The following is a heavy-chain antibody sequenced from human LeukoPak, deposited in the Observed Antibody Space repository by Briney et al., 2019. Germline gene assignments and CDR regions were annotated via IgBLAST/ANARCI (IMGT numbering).Heavy chain of an antibody. D-gene: IGHD1-1*01. CDR2: ISGAGGST. CDR3: VKLRTGTATNFDY. Sequence: GGSLRLSCAASGFTFSSYAMSWVRQAPGKGLGWVSGISGAGGSTHYADSVKGRFTISRDNSKDTLYLQMNSLRAEDTAIYYCVKLRTGTATNFDYWGQGTLVTVSS. J-gene: IGHJ4*02. CDR1: GFTFSSYA. V-gene: IGHV3-23*01.